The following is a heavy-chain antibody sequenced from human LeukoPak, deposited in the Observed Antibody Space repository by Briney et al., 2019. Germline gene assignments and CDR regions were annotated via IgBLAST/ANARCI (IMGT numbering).Heavy chain of an antibody. CDR3: ARDSSRYDFWSGYLLYNWFDP. CDR1: GFTFSSYW. Sequence: GGSLRLSCAASGFTFSSYWMSWVRQAPGKGLEWVANIKQDGSEKYYVDSVKGRSTISRDNAKNSLYLQMNSLRAEDTAVYYCARDSSRYDFWSGYLLYNWFDPWGQGTLVTVSS. CDR2: IKQDGSEK. V-gene: IGHV3-7*01. J-gene: IGHJ5*02. D-gene: IGHD3-3*01.